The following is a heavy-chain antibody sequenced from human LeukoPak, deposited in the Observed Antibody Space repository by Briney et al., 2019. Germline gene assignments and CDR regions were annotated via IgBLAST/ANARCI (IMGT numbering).Heavy chain of an antibody. CDR2: ISGTGDST. V-gene: IGHV3-23*01. D-gene: IGHD5-18*01. Sequence: VRTLCLSCAASGFTFRSYGMSWVRQTPGKGLEWVSAISGTGDSTYYADSVKGRFTISKDNSKNTLYLQMNSLRAEDTAVYYCAKGYRGWFDPWGQGTLVTVSS. CDR1: GFTFRSYG. CDR3: AKGYRGWFDP. J-gene: IGHJ5*02.